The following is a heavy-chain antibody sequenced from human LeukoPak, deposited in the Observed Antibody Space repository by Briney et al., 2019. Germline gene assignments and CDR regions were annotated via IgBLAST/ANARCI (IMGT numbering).Heavy chain of an antibody. Sequence: PGGSLRLSCAASGFTVSSNYMSWVRQAPGKGLEWVSVIYSGGSTYYADSVKGRFTISRDNSQNTLFLQMNGLRAEDTAVYYCTARYSGYDIHWGQGTLVTVSS. J-gene: IGHJ4*02. CDR1: GFTVSSNY. D-gene: IGHD5-12*01. CDR2: IYSGGST. CDR3: TARYSGYDIH. V-gene: IGHV3-53*01.